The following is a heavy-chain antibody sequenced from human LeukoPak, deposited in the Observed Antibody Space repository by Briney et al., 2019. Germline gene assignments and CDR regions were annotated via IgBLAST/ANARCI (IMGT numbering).Heavy chain of an antibody. V-gene: IGHV1-18*01. D-gene: IGHD3-22*01. CDR3: AIVTYYYDSSGYFDY. CDR1: RYTFPSYG. J-gene: IGHJ4*02. Sequence: ASVQVSCKASRYTFPSYGISWVRQAPGQGLEWMGWIRAYNGNTNYAQKLQGSVTMTTDTTTSTAYMELRSLRSDDTAVYYCAIVTYYYDSSGYFDYWGQGTLVTVSS. CDR2: IRAYNGNT.